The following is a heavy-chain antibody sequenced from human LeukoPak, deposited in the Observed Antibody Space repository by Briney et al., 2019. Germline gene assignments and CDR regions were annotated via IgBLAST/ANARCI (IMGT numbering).Heavy chain of an antibody. CDR3: ARGGSIGDSFDY. Sequence: PGGSLRPSCAASGFTFSSYWMSWVRQAPGKGLEWVANINQDGSEKYYVDSVKGRFTISRDNAKKSLYLQMNSLRAEDTAVYYCARGGSIGDSFDYWGQGALVTVSS. CDR2: INQDGSEK. V-gene: IGHV3-7*01. CDR1: GFTFSSYW. J-gene: IGHJ4*02. D-gene: IGHD3-10*01.